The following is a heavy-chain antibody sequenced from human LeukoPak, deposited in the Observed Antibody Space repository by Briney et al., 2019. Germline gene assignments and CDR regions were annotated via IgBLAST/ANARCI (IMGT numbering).Heavy chain of an antibody. D-gene: IGHD3-10*01. CDR1: GFTFSSYA. CDR3: TRVVYSGSGSYGGFDY. V-gene: IGHV3-30*04. J-gene: IGHJ4*02. Sequence: PGGSLRLSCAASGFTFSSYAMHWVRQAPGKGLEWVAVISYDGSNKYYADSVKGRFTISRDNSKNTLFLQLNSLRAEDTAVYYCTRVVYSGSGSYGGFDYWGQGTLVTVSS. CDR2: ISYDGSNK.